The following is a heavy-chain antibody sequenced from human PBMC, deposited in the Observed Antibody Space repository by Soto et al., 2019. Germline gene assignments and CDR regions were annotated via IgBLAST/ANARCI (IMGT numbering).Heavy chain of an antibody. D-gene: IGHD6-6*01. CDR3: AREGIAAHSYSFDY. J-gene: IGHJ4*02. CDR2: IIPIFGTA. V-gene: IGHV1-69*01. CDR1: GGTFSSYA. Sequence: QVQMVQSGAEVKKPGSSVKVSCKASGGTFSSYAISWVLQSPGQGLEWMRGIIPIFGTANYAQKFQGRVTLTADESTRTAYMELSSLRSEDTAGYYCAREGIAAHSYSFDYWRQGTLVTVSS.